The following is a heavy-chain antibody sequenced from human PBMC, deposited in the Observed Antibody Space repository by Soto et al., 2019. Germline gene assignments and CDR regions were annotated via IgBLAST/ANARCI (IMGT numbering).Heavy chain of an antibody. CDR1: GFIFSNAW. Sequence: EVQLVESGGGLVKPGGSLRLSCAASGFIFSNAWMNWFRQAPGKGLEWVGRIKSKSDGGTTDYAAPVKGRFTISRDESKNTLYLQMNSLKIEDTAVYYCPLPPSYGMDVWGQGTTVTVSS. J-gene: IGHJ6*02. CDR3: PLPPSYGMDV. CDR2: IKSKSDGGTT. V-gene: IGHV3-15*07.